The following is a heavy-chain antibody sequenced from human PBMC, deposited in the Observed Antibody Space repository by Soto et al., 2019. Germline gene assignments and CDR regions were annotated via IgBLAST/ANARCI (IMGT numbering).Heavy chain of an antibody. J-gene: IGHJ5*02. Sequence: QVQLVQSGAEVKKPGASVKVSCKASGYTFTSYGISWVRQAPGQGVEWMGWLNAYNGNTNYAQKLQGRVTMTTDTSTSTASMELRSLGSDDAAVYYCARVLPPFDPWGQGTLVTVSS. V-gene: IGHV1-18*01. CDR3: ARVLPPFDP. CDR1: GYTFTSYG. CDR2: LNAYNGNT.